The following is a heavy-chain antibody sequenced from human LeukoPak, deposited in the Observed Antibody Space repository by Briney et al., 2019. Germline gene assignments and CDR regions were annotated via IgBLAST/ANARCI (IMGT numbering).Heavy chain of an antibody. J-gene: IGHJ5*02. V-gene: IGHV3-23*01. CDR3: AREIGVPGWFDP. CDR2: ISGRNNRT. D-gene: IGHD3-10*01. CDR1: GFDFGSDA. Sequence: PGGSLRLSCAASGFDFGSDAMNLVRQAPGKWLEWLAAISGRNNRTFYADSVEGRFTISRDNSKNTLYLQMDSLRGDDTAVYFCAREIGVPGWFDPWGQGTLVIVSS.